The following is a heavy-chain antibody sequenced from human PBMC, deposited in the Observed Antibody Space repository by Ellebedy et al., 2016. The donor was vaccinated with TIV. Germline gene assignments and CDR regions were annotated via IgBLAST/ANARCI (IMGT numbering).Heavy chain of an antibody. CDR2: IYPNSGDT. CDR3: ASVTFSSLSPFDN. J-gene: IGHJ4*02. CDR1: GYTFTGYY. Sequence: AASVKVSCKTTGYTFTGYYIHWMRQAPGQGLEWMGWIYPNSGDTKYAQKFQGRVTMTRDTSITTAYMELNRLTSDDTATYYCASVTFSSLSPFDNWGQGTLVTVSS. V-gene: IGHV1-2*02. D-gene: IGHD6-13*01.